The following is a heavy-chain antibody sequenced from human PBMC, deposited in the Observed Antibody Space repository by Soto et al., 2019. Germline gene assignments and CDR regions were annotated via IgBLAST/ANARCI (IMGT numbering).Heavy chain of an antibody. CDR2: IIPIFGTA. CDR3: ARQVGIASFLY. V-gene: IGHV1-69*01. Sequence: QVQLVQSGAEVKKPGSSVKVSCKASGGTFSSYAISWVRQAPGQGLEWMGGIIPIFGTATYAQKFQGRVTIPADESTSTADMELSSLRSEDTAVYYCARQVGIASFLYWGQGTLVTVSS. J-gene: IGHJ4*02. CDR1: GGTFSSYA. D-gene: IGHD2-15*01.